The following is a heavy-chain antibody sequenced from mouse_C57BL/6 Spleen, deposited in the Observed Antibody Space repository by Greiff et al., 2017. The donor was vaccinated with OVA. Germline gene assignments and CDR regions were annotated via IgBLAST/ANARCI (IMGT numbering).Heavy chain of an antibody. J-gene: IGHJ2*01. CDR1: GYSITSGYY. CDR2: ISYDGSN. V-gene: IGHV3-6*01. CDR3: AREVYGSSSYYFDY. D-gene: IGHD1-1*01. Sequence: ESGPGLVKPSQSLSLTCSVTGYSITSGYYWNWIRQFPGNKLEWMGYISYDGSNNYNPSLKNRISITRDTSKNQFFLKLKSVTTEDTATYYCAREVYGSSSYYFDYWGQGTTLTVSS.